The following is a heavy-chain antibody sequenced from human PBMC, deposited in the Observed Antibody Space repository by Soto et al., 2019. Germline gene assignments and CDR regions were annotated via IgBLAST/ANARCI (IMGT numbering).Heavy chain of an antibody. Sequence: PSETLSLTCTVSGGSISSSSYYWGWIRQPPGKGLEWIGSIYYSGSTYYNPSLKSRVTISVDTSKNQFSLKLSSVTAADTAVYYCAFESSSSQGPGYYYGMDVWGHGNTVTVSS. D-gene: IGHD6-6*01. CDR3: AFESSSSQGPGYYYGMDV. J-gene: IGHJ6*02. CDR2: IYYSGST. V-gene: IGHV4-39*01. CDR1: GGSISSSSYY.